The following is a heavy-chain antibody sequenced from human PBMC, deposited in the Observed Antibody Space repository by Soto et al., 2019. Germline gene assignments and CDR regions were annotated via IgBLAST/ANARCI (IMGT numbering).Heavy chain of an antibody. CDR1: GFTFSSYE. J-gene: IGHJ6*02. D-gene: IGHD6-19*01. CDR2: ISSSGSTI. Sequence: EVQLVESGGGLVQPGGSLRLSCAASGFTFSSYEMNWVRQAPGKGLEWVSYISSSGSTIYYADSVKGRFTISRDNAKNSLYLQMNSLRAEDTAVYYCARGSSGWTYYYYGMDVWGQGTTVTVSS. V-gene: IGHV3-48*03. CDR3: ARGSSGWTYYYYGMDV.